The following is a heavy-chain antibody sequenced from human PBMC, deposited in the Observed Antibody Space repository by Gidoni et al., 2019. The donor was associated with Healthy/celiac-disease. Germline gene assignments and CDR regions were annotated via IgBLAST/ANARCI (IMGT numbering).Heavy chain of an antibody. D-gene: IGHD5-18*01. CDR3: AKDRYSYEVPPDFDY. CDR1: GFTFSSYG. CDR2: ISYDGSNK. J-gene: IGHJ4*02. Sequence: QVQLVESGGGVVQPGRSLRLSCAASGFTFSSYGMPWVRQAPGKGLEWVAVISYDGSNKYYADSVKGRFTISRDNSKNTLYLQMNSLRAEDTAVYYCAKDRYSYEVPPDFDYWGQGTLVTVSS. V-gene: IGHV3-30*18.